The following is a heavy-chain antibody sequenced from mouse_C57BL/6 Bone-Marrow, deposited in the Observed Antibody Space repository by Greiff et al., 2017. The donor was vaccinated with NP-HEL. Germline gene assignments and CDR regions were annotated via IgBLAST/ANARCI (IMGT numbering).Heavy chain of an antibody. CDR2: ISSGGSYT. CDR3: ARHYSNTGYFDV. D-gene: IGHD2-5*01. Sequence: EVKLVESGGDLVKPGGSLKLSCAASGFTFSSYGMSWVRQTPDKRLEWVATISSGGSYTYYPDSVKGRFTISRDNAKNTLYLQMSSLKSEDTAMYYCARHYSNTGYFDVWGTGTTVTVSS. V-gene: IGHV5-6*01. CDR1: GFTFSSYG. J-gene: IGHJ1*03.